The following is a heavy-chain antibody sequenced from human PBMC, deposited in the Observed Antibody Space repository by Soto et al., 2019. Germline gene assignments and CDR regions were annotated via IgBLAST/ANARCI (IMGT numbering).Heavy chain of an antibody. V-gene: IGHV5-10-1*01. CDR2: IDPNDSFI. D-gene: IGHD2-15*01. J-gene: IGHJ3*02. CDR1: GYRFTGFW. CDR3: ARPASGGSRGAFDI. Sequence: GESLKISCQGSGYRFTGFWLNWVRQRPGKGLEWVGRIDPNDSFINYSPPFEGHVTISADKSISTAYLQWTRLQAADTAIYYCARPASGGSRGAFDIWGQGTMVTVS.